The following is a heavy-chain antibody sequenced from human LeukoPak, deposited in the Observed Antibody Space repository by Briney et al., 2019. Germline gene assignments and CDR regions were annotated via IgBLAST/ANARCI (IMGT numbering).Heavy chain of an antibody. D-gene: IGHD6-6*01. CDR1: GGSISSYY. V-gene: IGHV4-59*01. J-gene: IGHJ3*02. Sequence: KASETLSLTCTVSGGSISSYYWSWIRQPPGKGLEWIGYIYYSGSTNYNPSLKSRVTISVDTSKNQFSLKLSSVTAADTAVYYCARDSSSSAAFDIWGQGTMVTVSS. CDR3: ARDSSSSAAFDI. CDR2: IYYSGST.